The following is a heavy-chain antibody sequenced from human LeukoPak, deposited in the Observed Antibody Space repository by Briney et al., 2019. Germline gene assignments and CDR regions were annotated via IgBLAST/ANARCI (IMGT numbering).Heavy chain of an antibody. CDR1: GGSISSGSYY. V-gene: IGHV4-39*01. J-gene: IGHJ4*02. CDR3: ARHPPRDGSAFDY. Sequence: SETLSLTCTVSGGSISSGSYYWGWIRQPPGKRLEWIASMYYSGTTFYSPSLKSRVSISVDTSKNQLSLKLGSVTAADTAVYYCARHPPRDGSAFDYWGQGTLVTVSS. CDR2: MYYSGTT.